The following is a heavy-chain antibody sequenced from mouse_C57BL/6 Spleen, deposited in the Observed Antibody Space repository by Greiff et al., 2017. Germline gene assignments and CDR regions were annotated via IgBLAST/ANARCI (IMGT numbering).Heavy chain of an antibody. CDR2: IDPSDSYT. CDR1: GYTFTSYW. V-gene: IGHV1-50*01. J-gene: IGHJ2*01. CDR3: ARIRGDY. Sequence: QVQLQQPGAELVKPGASVKLSCKASGYTFTSYWMQRVKQRPGQGLAWIGEIDPSDSYTNFNQKFKGKATLTVDTSSSTAYMQLSSLTSEDSAVYYCARIRGDYWGQGTTLTVSS. D-gene: IGHD3-2*02.